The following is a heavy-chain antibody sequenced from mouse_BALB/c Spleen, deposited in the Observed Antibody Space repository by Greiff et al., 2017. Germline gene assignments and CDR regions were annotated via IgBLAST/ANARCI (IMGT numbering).Heavy chain of an antibody. CDR2: ISSGGST. J-gene: IGHJ4*01. CDR3: ARDSFWDDYAMDY. CDR1: GFTFGSYA. Sequence: EVKLVESGGGLVKPGGSLKLSCAASGFTFGSYAMSWVRQTPEKRLEWVASISSGGSTYYPDSVKGRFTISRDNARNILYLQMSSLRSEDTAMYYCARDSFWDDYAMDYWGQGTSVTVSS. D-gene: IGHD4-1*01. V-gene: IGHV5-6-5*01.